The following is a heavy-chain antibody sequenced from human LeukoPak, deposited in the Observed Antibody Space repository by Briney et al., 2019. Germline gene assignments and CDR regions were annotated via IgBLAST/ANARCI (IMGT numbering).Heavy chain of an antibody. CDR2: VFSSGST. J-gene: IGHJ4*02. CDR1: GDSISNHY. D-gene: IGHD3-10*01. CDR3: GRHFGGSSGSFYTDY. Sequence: PSETLSLTCTVSGDSISNHYWNWIRQPPGKGLEWIGYVFSSGSTDYNPSLKSQVTISPDTSRNLFSLSLTSVTAADTAVYYCGRHFGGSSGSFYTDYWGQGTLVTVSS. V-gene: IGHV4-59*08.